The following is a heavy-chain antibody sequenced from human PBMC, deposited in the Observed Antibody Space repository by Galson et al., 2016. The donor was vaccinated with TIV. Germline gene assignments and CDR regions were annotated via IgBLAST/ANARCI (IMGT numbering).Heavy chain of an antibody. CDR2: IYPGDLDI. V-gene: IGHV5-51*03. J-gene: IGHJ5*02. D-gene: IGHD5/OR15-5a*01. CDR1: GYSFTSYW. CDR3: ATVPGYSVYDYGWFDR. Sequence: QSGAEVKKPGESLKISCKGSGYSFTSYWTGWVRQMPGKGLEWMGIIYPGDLDIRYSPSFEGQVTISDDKSICTAYLQWSSRKASDTSIYYRATVPGYSVYDYGWFDRCGQGTLFTVSS.